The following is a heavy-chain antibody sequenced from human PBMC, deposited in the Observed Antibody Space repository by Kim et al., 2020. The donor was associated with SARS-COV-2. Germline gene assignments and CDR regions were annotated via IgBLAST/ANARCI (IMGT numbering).Heavy chain of an antibody. J-gene: IGHJ5*02. CDR2: MNPDSGNT. V-gene: IGHV1-8*01. Sequence: ASVKVSCKASGYTFSSYDINWVRQATGQGLEWMGWMNPDSGNTVYAQKFQGRVTMTRNTSISTAYMELSSLRSEDTAVYYCARRYYYGSGSKKFDPWGQGTLVTVSA. D-gene: IGHD3-10*01. CDR3: ARRYYYGSGSKKFDP. CDR1: GYTFSSYD.